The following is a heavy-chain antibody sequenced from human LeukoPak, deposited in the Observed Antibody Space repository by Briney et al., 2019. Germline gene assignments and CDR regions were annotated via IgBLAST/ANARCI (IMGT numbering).Heavy chain of an antibody. Sequence: PSETLSLTCTVSGGSVSSGSYFWTWIRQSPGKRLEYVGYIYDSGRTNYNPSLKSRVTISKDTSKNQFSLKLSPVTAADTAVYYCARDRLGGYSYVYWGQGSLVTVSS. D-gene: IGHD5-12*01. CDR2: IYDSGRT. CDR3: ARDRLGGYSYVY. V-gene: IGHV4-61*01. J-gene: IGHJ4*01. CDR1: GGSVSSGSYF.